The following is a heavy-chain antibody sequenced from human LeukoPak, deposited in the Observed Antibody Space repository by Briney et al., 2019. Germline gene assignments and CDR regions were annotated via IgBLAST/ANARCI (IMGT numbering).Heavy chain of an antibody. V-gene: IGHV1-8*01. CDR3: ARGRAGYYYYYMDV. CDR2: MNPNSGNT. Sequence: ASVKVSCKASGYTFTSYDINWVRQATGQGLEWMGWMNPNSGNTGYAQKFQGRVTMTRNTSISTAYMELSSLRSEDTAVYYCARGRAGYYYYYMDVWGQGTTVTVSS. J-gene: IGHJ6*03. CDR1: GYTFTSYD.